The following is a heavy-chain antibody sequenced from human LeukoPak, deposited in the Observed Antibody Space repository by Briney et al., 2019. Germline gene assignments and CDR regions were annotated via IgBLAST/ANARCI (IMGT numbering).Heavy chain of an antibody. Sequence: PGGSLRLSCTASGFTFSSYAMSWVRHAPGKGLEWVSAITDSGGSTSYADSVRGRFTISRDNSKNTLYLQMNSLRAEDTAVYYCAKDTSARRGSLNGWGQGTLVTVSS. V-gene: IGHV3-23*01. D-gene: IGHD3-16*02. J-gene: IGHJ4*02. CDR1: GFTFSSYA. CDR2: ITDSGGST. CDR3: AKDTSARRGSLNG.